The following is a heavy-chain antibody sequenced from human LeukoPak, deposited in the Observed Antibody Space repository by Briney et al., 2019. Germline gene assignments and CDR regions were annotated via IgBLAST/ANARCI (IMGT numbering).Heavy chain of an antibody. D-gene: IGHD7-27*01. V-gene: IGHV3-7*01. CDR1: GFTFSSYW. CDR2: INQDGSQK. Sequence: GGSLRLSCAASGFTFSSYWMAWVRQSPGKGLEWVANINQDGSQKYYVDSVKGRFTISRDNAKNSLYLQMTSLRAEDTAVYYCARHVGISFWGQGTLVTVSS. CDR3: ARHVGISF. J-gene: IGHJ4*02.